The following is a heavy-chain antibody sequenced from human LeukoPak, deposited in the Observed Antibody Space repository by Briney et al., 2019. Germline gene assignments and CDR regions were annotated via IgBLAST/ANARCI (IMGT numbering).Heavy chain of an antibody. D-gene: IGHD2-15*01. Sequence: SETLSLTCAVYGGSFSGYYWSWTRQPPGKGLEWIGEINHSGSTNYNPSLKSRVTISVDTSKNQFSLKLSSVTAADTAVYYCAGYCSGGSCPVDYWGQGTLVTVSS. J-gene: IGHJ4*02. V-gene: IGHV4-34*01. CDR3: AGYCSGGSCPVDY. CDR2: INHSGST. CDR1: GGSFSGYY.